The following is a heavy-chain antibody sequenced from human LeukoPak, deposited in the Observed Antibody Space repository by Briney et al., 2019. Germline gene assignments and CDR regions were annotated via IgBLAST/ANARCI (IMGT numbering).Heavy chain of an antibody. CDR3: AKRSSSWAPDY. CDR2: ISSSSSTI. J-gene: IGHJ4*02. CDR1: GFTFSSYS. Sequence: GGSLRLSCAASGFTFSSYSMNWVRQAPGKGLEWVSYISSSSSTIYYADSVKGRFTISRDNSKNTLYLQMNSLRAEDTAVYYCAKRSSSWAPDYWGQGTLVTVSS. D-gene: IGHD6-13*01. V-gene: IGHV3-48*01.